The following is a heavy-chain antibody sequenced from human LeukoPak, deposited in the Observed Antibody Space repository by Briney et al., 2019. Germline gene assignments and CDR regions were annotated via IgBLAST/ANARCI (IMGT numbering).Heavy chain of an antibody. CDR2: ISYDGSNK. D-gene: IGHD3-22*01. J-gene: IGHJ4*02. CDR1: GFTFSSYA. Sequence: GGSLRLSCAASGFTFSSYAMHWVRQAPGKGLEWVAVISYDGSNKYYADSVKGRFTISRDNAKNSLYLQMNSLRAEDTAVYYCARFDDSSGHWGQGTLVTVSS. V-gene: IGHV3-30-3*01. CDR3: ARFDDSSGH.